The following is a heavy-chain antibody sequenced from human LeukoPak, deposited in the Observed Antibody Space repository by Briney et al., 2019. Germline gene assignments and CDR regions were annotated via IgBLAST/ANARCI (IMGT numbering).Heavy chain of an antibody. D-gene: IGHD3-3*01. CDR2: IKQDGGEK. Sequence: GGSLRLSCAASGFTFSTYWMSWVRQAPGKGLEWVANIKQDGGEKYYVDSVRGRFTISRDNAKNSLYLQMNSLRAEDTAVYYCARERQNKDFWSGGDYWGQGTLVTVSS. CDR1: GFTFSTYW. CDR3: ARERQNKDFWSGGDY. J-gene: IGHJ4*02. V-gene: IGHV3-7*01.